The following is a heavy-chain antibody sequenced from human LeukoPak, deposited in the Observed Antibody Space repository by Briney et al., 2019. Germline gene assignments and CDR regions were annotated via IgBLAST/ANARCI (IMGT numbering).Heavy chain of an antibody. CDR3: ARDKQWLITGEDFFDI. J-gene: IGHJ3*02. CDR1: GYTFTIYY. CDR2: INPSAGST. V-gene: IGHV1-46*01. Sequence: GASVKVSCKASGYTFTIYYMHWVRQAPGQGLEWMGIINPSAGSTSYAQKFQGRSTMTWDTSTSTVYMELSSLRSEDTAVYYCARDKQWLITGEDFFDIWGQGTMVTVSS. D-gene: IGHD6-19*01.